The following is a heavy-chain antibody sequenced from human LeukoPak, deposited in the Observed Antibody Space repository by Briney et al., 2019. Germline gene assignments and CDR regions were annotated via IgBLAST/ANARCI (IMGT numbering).Heavy chain of an antibody. J-gene: IGHJ4*02. CDR1: GFTFSNYA. D-gene: IGHD3-9*01. CDR2: ISGSGGST. V-gene: IGHV3-23*01. Sequence: PGGSLRLSCAASGFTFSNYAMNWVRQAPGKGLEWVSSISGSGGSTYYADSVKGRFTISRDNSKNTLYLQMNSLRAEDTAVYCCAKVRYVGYYFDTWGQGTLVTVSS. CDR3: AKVRYVGYYFDT.